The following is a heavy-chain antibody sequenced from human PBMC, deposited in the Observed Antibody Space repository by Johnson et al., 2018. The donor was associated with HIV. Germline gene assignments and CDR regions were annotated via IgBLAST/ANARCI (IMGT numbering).Heavy chain of an antibody. CDR2: ISYDGSNK. CDR3: ARGSSDTSGYYQDVAFDI. Sequence: QVQLVESGGGVVQPGRSLRLSCAASGFTFSSYGIHWVRQAPGKGLEWVAVISYDGSNKYFADSVKGRFTISRDNSRKTLYLQMNSLRVEDTAVYYCARGSSDTSGYYQDVAFDIWGQGTMVTVSS. J-gene: IGHJ3*02. V-gene: IGHV3-30*03. D-gene: IGHD3-22*01. CDR1: GFTFSSYG.